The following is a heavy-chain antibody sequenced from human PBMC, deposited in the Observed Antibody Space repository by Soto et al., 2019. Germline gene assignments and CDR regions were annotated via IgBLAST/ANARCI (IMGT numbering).Heavy chain of an antibody. V-gene: IGHV2-5*02. D-gene: IGHD3-22*01. Sequence: QITLKESGPTLVKPTETLTLTCTFSGFSLSDRGVGVGWIRQPPGRALEWLVHIVWDDERQYCPLLKSGRMITKDTSKNQVVRTLTNVDPVDTATYYRAHRRGYYYDTSGISHFHSWGQGILVTVSS. CDR1: GFSLSDRGVG. J-gene: IGHJ1*01. CDR2: IVWDDER. CDR3: AHRRGYYYDTSGISHFHS.